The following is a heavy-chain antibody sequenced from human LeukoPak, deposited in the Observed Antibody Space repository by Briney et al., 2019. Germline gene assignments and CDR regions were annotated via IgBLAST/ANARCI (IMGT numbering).Heavy chain of an antibody. CDR2: INPESGDT. D-gene: IGHD1-26*01. CDR1: GYSFTDFY. CDR3: ASVSGHHQADGY. J-gene: IGHJ4*02. V-gene: IGHV1-2*02. Sequence: GASVKVSCKASGYSFTDFYMHWVRQAPGQGLEWMGWINPESGDTKYAQKFQGRVTMTRDTSITTAYMELSRLRSDDTAVYYCASVSGHHQADGYWGQGTLVTVSS.